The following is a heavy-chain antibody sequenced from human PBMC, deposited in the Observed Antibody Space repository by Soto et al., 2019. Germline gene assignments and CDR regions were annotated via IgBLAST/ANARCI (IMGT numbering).Heavy chain of an antibody. CDR2: ISSSSSYT. J-gene: IGHJ3*02. V-gene: IGHV3-11*06. CDR1: GFTFSDYY. D-gene: IGHD3-22*01. CDR3: ARDYGADYYDSSGYAFVSAFDI. Sequence: GGSLRLSCAASGFTFSDYYMSWIRQAPGKGLEWVSYISSSSSYTNYADSVKGRFTISRDNAKNSLYLQMNSLRAEDTAVYYCARDYGADYYDSSGYAFVSAFDIWGQGTMVTVSS.